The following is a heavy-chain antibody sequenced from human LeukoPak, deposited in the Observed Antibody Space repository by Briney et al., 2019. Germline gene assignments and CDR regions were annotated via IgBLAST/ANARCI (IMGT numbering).Heavy chain of an antibody. Sequence: SVKVSCKASGGTFSSYAISWVRQAPGQGLEWMGRIIPILGIANYAQKFQGRVTITADKSTSTAYMELSSLRSDDTAVYYCASSEGFWTFDPWGQGTLVTVSS. CDR2: IIPILGIA. D-gene: IGHD3/OR15-3a*01. J-gene: IGHJ5*02. CDR3: ASSEGFWTFDP. V-gene: IGHV1-69*04. CDR1: GGTFSSYA.